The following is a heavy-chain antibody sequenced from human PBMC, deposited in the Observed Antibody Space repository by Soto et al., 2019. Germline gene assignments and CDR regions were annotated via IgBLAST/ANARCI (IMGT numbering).Heavy chain of an antibody. CDR3: ATSVWAFDI. J-gene: IGHJ3*02. D-gene: IGHD2-21*01. CDR1: GFTFSSHS. V-gene: IGHV3-7*03. Sequence: WGALGVACASSGFTFSSHSMSWVRQAPGKGLEWVANIKQDGSEKYYVDSVKGRFTISRDNAKNSLYLQMNSLRAEDTAVYYCATSVWAFDIWGQGTMFTVSS. CDR2: IKQDGSEK.